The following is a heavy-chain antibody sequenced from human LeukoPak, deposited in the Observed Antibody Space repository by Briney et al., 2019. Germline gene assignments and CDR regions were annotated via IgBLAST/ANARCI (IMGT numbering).Heavy chain of an antibody. CDR1: GFTFNTYC. D-gene: IGHD2-15*01. Sequence: PGGSLGLSCEAPGFTFNTYCFTWVPQAPGRGLVWVSRIDSDGSDTIYAGSVKGRFTISRDNAKSTVYLQMHSLRAEDTAVYYCARGGYQHGFDIWGQGTMVTVSS. J-gene: IGHJ3*02. CDR2: IDSDGSDT. V-gene: IGHV3-74*01. CDR3: ARGGYQHGFDI.